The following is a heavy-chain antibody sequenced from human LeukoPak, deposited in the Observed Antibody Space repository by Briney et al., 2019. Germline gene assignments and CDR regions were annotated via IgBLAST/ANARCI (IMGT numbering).Heavy chain of an antibody. J-gene: IGHJ5*01. CDR3: ARGPTLFSTSWFDS. CDR2: IDHSGST. V-gene: IGHV4-34*01. Sequence: SETLSLICAVYGGSFSGYYWSWIRQPAGKGLEWIGEIDHSGSTNYNPSLKSRVTISVDTSKNQFSLKLSSMTAADTAVFYCARGPTLFSTSWFDSWGQGTLVTVSS. CDR1: GGSFSGYY. D-gene: IGHD2-2*01.